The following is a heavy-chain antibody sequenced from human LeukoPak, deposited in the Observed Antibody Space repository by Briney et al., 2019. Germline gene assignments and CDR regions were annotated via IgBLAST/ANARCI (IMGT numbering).Heavy chain of an antibody. CDR1: GGTFSSYA. J-gene: IGHJ5*02. V-gene: IGHV1-69*06. CDR2: IIPIFGTA. CDR3: ARDKSEYSSTFGEWVRWFDP. D-gene: IGHD6-6*01. Sequence: SVKVSCKGSGGTFSSYAISWVRQAPGQGLEWMGGIIPIFGTANYAQKFQGRVTITADKSTSTAYMELSSLRSEDTAVYYCARDKSEYSSTFGEWVRWFDPWGQGTLVTVSS.